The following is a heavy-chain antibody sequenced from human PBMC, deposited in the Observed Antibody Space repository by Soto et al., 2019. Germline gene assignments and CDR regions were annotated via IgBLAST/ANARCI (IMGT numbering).Heavy chain of an antibody. D-gene: IGHD3-22*01. CDR3: ARSYYHDSSGYSVFDP. J-gene: IGHJ5*02. CDR1: GYTFTSYD. CDR2: MNPNSGNT. V-gene: IGHV1-8*01. Sequence: SVKVSCKASGYTFTSYDINWVRQATGPGLEWMGWMNPNSGNTGYAQKFQGRVTMTRNTSISTAYMELSSLRSEDTAVYYCARSYYHDSSGYSVFDPWGQGTLVTVSS.